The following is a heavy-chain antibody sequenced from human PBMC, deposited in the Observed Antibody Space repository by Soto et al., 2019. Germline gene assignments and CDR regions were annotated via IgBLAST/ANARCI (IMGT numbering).Heavy chain of an antibody. Sequence: EVQLVESGGGLVQPGGSLRLSCAASGFIFNSYSMNWVRHTPGKGLEWVSYISASGDTKHYADSVKGLFTISRDNAKNSLFLQMHSLRDEDTAVYYCARDSTYYYDTSGYCVYWGQGTLVTVSS. CDR2: ISASGDTK. CDR1: GFIFNSYS. J-gene: IGHJ4*02. V-gene: IGHV3-48*02. D-gene: IGHD3-22*01. CDR3: ARDSTYYYDTSGYCVY.